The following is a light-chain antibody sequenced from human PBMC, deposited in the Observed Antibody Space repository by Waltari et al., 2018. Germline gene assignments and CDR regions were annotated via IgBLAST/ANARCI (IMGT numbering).Light chain of an antibody. CDR2: KDI. CDR3: QSVDRSGTLVV. CDR1: GLVEPS. V-gene: IGLV3-25*03. Sequence: YAVTQPPSMSPPPGQTARVTCSGAGLVEPSVNWYQQKPGQATVLVIFKDIERPSGIPERFSGSTSGTTVTLTIGGVQAEDEADYYCQSVDRSGTLVVFGGGTRLTVL. J-gene: IGLJ2*01.